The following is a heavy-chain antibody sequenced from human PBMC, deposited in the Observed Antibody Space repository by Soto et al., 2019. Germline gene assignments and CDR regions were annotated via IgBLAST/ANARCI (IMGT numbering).Heavy chain of an antibody. J-gene: IGHJ4*02. Sequence: ASVKVSCKASGYTFTSYGISWVRQAPGQGLEWMGWISAYNGNTNYAQKLQGRVTMTTDTSTSTAYMELRSLRAEDTAMYYCAKVAPSISILWGFDRWGQGTLVTVSS. V-gene: IGHV1-18*01. CDR3: AKVAPSISILWGFDR. D-gene: IGHD2-21*01. CDR2: ISAYNGNT. CDR1: GYTFTSYG.